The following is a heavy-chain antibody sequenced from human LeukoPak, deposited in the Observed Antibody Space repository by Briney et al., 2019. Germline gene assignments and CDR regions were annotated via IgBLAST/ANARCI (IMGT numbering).Heavy chain of an antibody. CDR3: ARGGNYYDSSGYDY. J-gene: IGHJ4*02. Sequence: SVKVSCKASGCTFSSYAIIWVRQAPGQGLEWMGGIIPIFGTANYAQKFQGRVTITTDESTSTAYMELSSLRSEDTAVYYCARGGNYYDSSGYDYWGQGTLVTVSS. V-gene: IGHV1-69*05. D-gene: IGHD3-22*01. CDR2: IIPIFGTA. CDR1: GCTFSSYA.